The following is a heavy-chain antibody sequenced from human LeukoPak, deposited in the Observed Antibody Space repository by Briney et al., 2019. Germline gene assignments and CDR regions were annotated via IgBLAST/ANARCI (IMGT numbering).Heavy chain of an antibody. CDR2: ISAYNGNT. D-gene: IGHD2-2*01. CDR1: GYTFTSYG. Sequence: GASVKVSSKASGYTFTSYGISWVRQAPGQGLEWMGWISAYNGNTNYAQKLQGRVTMTTDTSTSTTYMELRSLRSDDTAMYYCARSYYGYCSSTSCLRHDYYYGMDVWGKGTTVTVSS. V-gene: IGHV1-18*04. CDR3: ARSYYGYCSSTSCLRHDYYYGMDV. J-gene: IGHJ6*04.